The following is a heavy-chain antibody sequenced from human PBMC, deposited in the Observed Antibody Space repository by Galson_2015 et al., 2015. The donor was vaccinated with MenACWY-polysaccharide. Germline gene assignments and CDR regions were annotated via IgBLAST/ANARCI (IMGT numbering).Heavy chain of an antibody. D-gene: IGHD2-2*01. Sequence: SVKVSCKASGYTFTSYGISWVRQAPGQGLEWMGWISAYNGNTNYAQKLQGRVTMTTDTSTSTAYMELRSLRSDDTAVYYCARANAVPAAAKYGMDVWGQGTTVTVSS. J-gene: IGHJ6*02. CDR3: ARANAVPAAAKYGMDV. CDR1: GYTFTSYG. V-gene: IGHV1-18*01. CDR2: ISAYNGNT.